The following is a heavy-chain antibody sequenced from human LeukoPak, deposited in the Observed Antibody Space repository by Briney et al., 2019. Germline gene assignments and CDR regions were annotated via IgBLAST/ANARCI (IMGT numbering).Heavy chain of an antibody. V-gene: IGHV4-39*07. D-gene: IGHD3-10*01. Sequence: SETLSLTCTVSGGSISSSDYYWGWIRQPPGQGLEWIGSIDYSGSTYSNPSLKSRVTVSVDTSKNQFSLKLSSVTAADTAVYYCARRTGANWFDPWGQGTLVTVSS. CDR2: IDYSGST. CDR1: GGSISSSDYY. CDR3: ARRTGANWFDP. J-gene: IGHJ5*02.